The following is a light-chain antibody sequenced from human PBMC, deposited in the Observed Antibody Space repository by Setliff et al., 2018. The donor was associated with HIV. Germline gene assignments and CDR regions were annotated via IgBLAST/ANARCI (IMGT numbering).Light chain of an antibody. Sequence: QSVLAQPASVSGSPGQSITIPCAGTSSDVGSSNYVSWYQQHAGKAPKLLIYDVSNRPSGVSNRFSASKSANTASLTISGLQVEDEADYYCSSYTSSSTVLFGGGTKVTVL. CDR3: SSYTSSSTVL. CDR2: DVS. CDR1: SSDVGSSNY. V-gene: IGLV2-14*03. J-gene: IGLJ2*01.